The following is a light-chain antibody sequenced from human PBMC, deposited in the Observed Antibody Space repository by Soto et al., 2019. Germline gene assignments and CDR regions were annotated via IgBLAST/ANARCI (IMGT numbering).Light chain of an antibody. J-gene: IGKJ1*01. CDR3: LQVSSFPRT. CDR2: AAS. Sequence: DIQMTQSPSSLSAVVGDRVTITCRASRGIGDRLAWFQQKPGKAPQFLIQAASNLQSGVPSRFSGSGSGTVFILSINILQREDSATYYCLQVSSFPRTFGQGTKVEIK. CDR1: RGIGDR. V-gene: IGKV1-12*01.